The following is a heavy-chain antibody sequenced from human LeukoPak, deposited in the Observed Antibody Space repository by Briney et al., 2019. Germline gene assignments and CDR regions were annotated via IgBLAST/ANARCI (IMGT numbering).Heavy chain of an antibody. J-gene: IGHJ6*02. D-gene: IGHD6-19*01. V-gene: IGHV3-23*01. CDR2: IGGGGGST. Sequence: GGSLRLSCAASGFTFSSYAMSWVRQAPGKGLEWISAIGGGGGSTYYADSVKGRFTISRDNSKNTVYLHMNSLRAEDTAVYYCARESSGWHYGMDVWGQGTTVTVSS. CDR1: GFTFSSYA. CDR3: ARESSGWHYGMDV.